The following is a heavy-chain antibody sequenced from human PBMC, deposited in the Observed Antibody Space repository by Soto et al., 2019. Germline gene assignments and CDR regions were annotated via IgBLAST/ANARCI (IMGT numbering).Heavy chain of an antibody. CDR1: GFTFSSYA. D-gene: IGHD6-19*01. V-gene: IGHV3-23*01. Sequence: PGGSLRLSCAASGFTFSSYAMSWVRQAPGKGLEWVSAISGSGGSTYYADSVKGRFTISRDNAKKSLYLQMNSLRAEDTAVYYCATKYHRYSSGWYYDYWGQGTLVTVSS. J-gene: IGHJ4*02. CDR2: ISGSGGST. CDR3: ATKYHRYSSGWYYDY.